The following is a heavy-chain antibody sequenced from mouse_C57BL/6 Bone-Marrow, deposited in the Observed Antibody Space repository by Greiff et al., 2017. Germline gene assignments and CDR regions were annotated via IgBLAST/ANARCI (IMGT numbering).Heavy chain of an antibody. V-gene: IGHV1-59*01. D-gene: IGHD2-4*01. CDR1: GYTFTSYW. CDR2: IDPSDSYT. CDR3: AREAIYYDYDGAWFAY. J-gene: IGHJ3*01. Sequence: VQLQQSGAELVRPGTSVKLSCKASGYTFTSYWMHWVKQRPGQGLEWIGVIDPSDSYTNYNQQFKGKATLTVDTSSSTAYMQLSSLTSEDSAVYYCAREAIYYDYDGAWFAYWGQGTLVTVSA.